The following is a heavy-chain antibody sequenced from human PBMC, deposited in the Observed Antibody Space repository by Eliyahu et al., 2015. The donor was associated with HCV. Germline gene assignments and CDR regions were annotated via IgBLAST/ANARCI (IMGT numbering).Heavy chain of an antibody. Sequence: QVQLQQXGAGLLKPSETLSLTCAVXGGSFSGYYWSWIRQPPGKGLEWXGEINHSGSTNYNPSLKSRVTISVDTSKNQFSLKLSSVTAADTAVYYCASGGRPFDYWGQGTLVTVSS. D-gene: IGHD6-6*01. CDR2: INHSGST. CDR1: GGSFSGYY. CDR3: ASGGRPFDY. V-gene: IGHV4-34*01. J-gene: IGHJ4*02.